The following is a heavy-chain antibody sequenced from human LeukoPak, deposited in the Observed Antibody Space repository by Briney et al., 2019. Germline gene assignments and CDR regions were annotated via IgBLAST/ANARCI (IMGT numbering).Heavy chain of an antibody. CDR1: GFTFSSYS. J-gene: IGHJ3*02. D-gene: IGHD3-9*01. V-gene: IGHV3-21*01. CDR2: ISSSSSYI. CDR3: ASGVTIFEDAFDI. Sequence: PGGSLRLSCAASGFTFSSYSMNWVRQAPGRGLEWVSSISSSSSYIYSADSVKGRFTISRDNAKNSLCLQMNSLRVEDTAVYYCASGVTIFEDAFDIWGQGTMVTVSS.